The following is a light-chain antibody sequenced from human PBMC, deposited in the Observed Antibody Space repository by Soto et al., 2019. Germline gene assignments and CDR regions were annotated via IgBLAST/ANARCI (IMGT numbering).Light chain of an antibody. J-gene: IGLJ1*01. CDR1: NSDVGAYKP. CDR3: SSSTTRGTRV. CDR2: DVS. V-gene: IGLV2-14*03. Sequence: QSALTQPASVSGSPGQSSSLSCTGTNSDVGAYKPVSWYQHHPGKAPKLMIYDVSYRPSGVSNRFSGSQSGNTASLTISGLQPEDESDYYCSSSTTRGTRVFGTGTKVTVL.